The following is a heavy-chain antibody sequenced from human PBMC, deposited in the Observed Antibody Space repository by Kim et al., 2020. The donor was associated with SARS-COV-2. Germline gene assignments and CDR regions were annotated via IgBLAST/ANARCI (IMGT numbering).Heavy chain of an antibody. CDR1: GYSFTSYW. CDR2: IYPGDSDT. V-gene: IGHV5-51*01. J-gene: IGHJ1*01. D-gene: IGHD6-13*01. CDR3: ARQKESSREDGPNEYFQH. Sequence: GESLKISCKGSGYSFTSYWIGWVRQMPGKGLEWMGIIYPGDSDTRYSPSFQGQVTISADKSISTAYLQWSSLKASDTAMYYCARQKESSREDGPNEYFQHWGQGTLVTVSS.